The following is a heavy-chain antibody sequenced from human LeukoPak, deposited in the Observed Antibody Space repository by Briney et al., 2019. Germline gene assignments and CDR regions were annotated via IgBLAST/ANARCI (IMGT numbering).Heavy chain of an antibody. CDR2: IYHSGST. CDR1: GYSISSGYY. J-gene: IGHJ4*02. D-gene: IGHD6-13*01. CDR3: ARAWPEGQQLLPNY. Sequence: SETLSLTCTVSGYSISSGYYWGWIRQPPGKGLEWIGSIYHSGSTYYNPSLKSRVTISVDTSKNQFSLKLSSVTAADTAVYYCARAWPEGQQLLPNYWGQGTLVTVSS. V-gene: IGHV4-38-2*02.